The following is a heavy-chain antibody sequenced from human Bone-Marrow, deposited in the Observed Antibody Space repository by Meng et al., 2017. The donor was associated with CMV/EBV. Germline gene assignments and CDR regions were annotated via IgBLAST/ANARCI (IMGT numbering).Heavy chain of an antibody. Sequence: SVKVSCKASGYTFTSYAMHWVRQAPGQGLEWMGGIIPIFGTANYAQKFQGRVTITTDESTSTAYMELSSLRSEDTAVYYCARGNSNAFDIWGQGTMVTVSS. J-gene: IGHJ3*02. D-gene: IGHD4-23*01. CDR1: GYTFTSYA. CDR2: IIPIFGTA. CDR3: ARGNSNAFDI. V-gene: IGHV1-69*05.